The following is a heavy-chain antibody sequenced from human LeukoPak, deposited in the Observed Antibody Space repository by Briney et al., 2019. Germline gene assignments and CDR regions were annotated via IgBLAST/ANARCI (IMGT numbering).Heavy chain of an antibody. CDR2: IYYFGST. Sequence: SETLSLTCTVSGGSITSIHYYWGWIRQPPGKGLEWIGNIYYFGSTYYNPSLRSRVTTSVDTSKNQFSLRLSSVTAADTALYYCARMTCGGGTCWWFDPWGQGTLVTVSS. CDR3: ARMTCGGGTCWWFDP. CDR1: GGSITSIHYY. J-gene: IGHJ5*02. V-gene: IGHV4-39*01. D-gene: IGHD2-21*01.